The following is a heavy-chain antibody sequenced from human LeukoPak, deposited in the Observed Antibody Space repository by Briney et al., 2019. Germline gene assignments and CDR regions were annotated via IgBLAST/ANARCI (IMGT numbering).Heavy chain of an antibody. CDR3: AKGLYYLDY. V-gene: IGHV3-23*01. Sequence: GGSLRLSRAASGFTFSSYAMTWVRQAPGKGLEWVSGITGSAGSTYYADSVKGRFTISRDNSKNTLYLQMNSLRAEDTAVYYCAKGLYYLDYWGQGTLVTVSS. CDR2: ITGSAGST. CDR1: GFTFSSYA. J-gene: IGHJ4*02.